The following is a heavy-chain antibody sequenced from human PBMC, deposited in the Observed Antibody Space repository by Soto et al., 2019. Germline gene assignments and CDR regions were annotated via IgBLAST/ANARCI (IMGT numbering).Heavy chain of an antibody. CDR3: AKAAYYYDSSGAGFDY. CDR1: GXTFISYA. D-gene: IGHD3-22*01. Sequence: GSLRLSCAASGXTFISYAMSWVRQAPGKGLEWVSGISGSGGSTYYADYVKGRFNISRENSKNSLYLQMNSLRAEDTAVYYCAKAAYYYDSSGAGFDYWGQGTLVTVSS. CDR2: ISGSGGST. V-gene: IGHV3-23*01. J-gene: IGHJ4*02.